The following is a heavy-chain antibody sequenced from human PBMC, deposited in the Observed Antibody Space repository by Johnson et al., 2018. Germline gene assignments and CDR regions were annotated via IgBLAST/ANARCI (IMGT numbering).Heavy chain of an antibody. D-gene: IGHD3-16*01. J-gene: IGHJ6*03. CDR2: ISSSGGTI. CDR1: GFTFSDYY. Sequence: QVQLVESGGGLVKPGGSLRLSCAASGFTFSDYYMSWIRQAPGKGLEWVSYISSSGGTIYYADSVKGRVTVSRDTAKNSLYLQMNSLRAEDTVVYYCARVGLNWNYYYYMDVWGKGTPVTVSS. CDR3: ARVGLNWNYYYYMDV. V-gene: IGHV3-11*04.